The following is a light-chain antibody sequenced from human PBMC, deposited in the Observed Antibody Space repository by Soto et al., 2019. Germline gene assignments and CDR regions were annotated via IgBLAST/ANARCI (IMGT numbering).Light chain of an antibody. J-gene: IGKJ5*01. CDR2: DAS. CDR3: QQYQTYST. V-gene: IGKV1-5*01. Sequence: QMTQSPSRLSASVGDRLTITCRASQSIRSLLAWYQQKPGKAPXXLIYDASSLGSGVPSRFSGSGSGTEFTLTISSLQPDDFATYFCQQYQTYSTFGQGTRLEIK. CDR1: QSIRSL.